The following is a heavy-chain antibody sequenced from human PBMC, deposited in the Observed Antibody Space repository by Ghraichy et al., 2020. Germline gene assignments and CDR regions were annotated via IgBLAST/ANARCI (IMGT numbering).Heavy chain of an antibody. J-gene: IGHJ6*02. CDR1: GFTFSSYS. Sequence: GGSLRLSCAASGFTFSSYSMNWVRQAPGKGLEWVSSISSSSSYIYYADSVKGRFTISRDNAKNSLYLQMNSLRAEDMAVYYCARDSGYDLTFYYYGMDVWGQGTTVTVSS. CDR2: ISSSSSYI. CDR3: ARDSGYDLTFYYYGMDV. V-gene: IGHV3-21*01. D-gene: IGHD5-12*01.